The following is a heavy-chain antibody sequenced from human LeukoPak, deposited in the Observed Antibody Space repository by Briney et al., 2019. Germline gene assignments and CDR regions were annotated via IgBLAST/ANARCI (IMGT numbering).Heavy chain of an antibody. Sequence: SETLSLTCTVSGGSISSSSYYWGWIRQPPGKGLEWIGSIYYSGSTYYNPSLKSRVTISVDTSKNQFSLKLSSVTAADTAVYYCARDPDDHMVSTGLNQAGHSWGQGTLVTVSS. J-gene: IGHJ4*02. V-gene: IGHV4-39*07. D-gene: IGHD4-17*01. CDR3: ARDPDDHMVSTGLNQAGHS. CDR2: IYYSGST. CDR1: GGSISSSSYY.